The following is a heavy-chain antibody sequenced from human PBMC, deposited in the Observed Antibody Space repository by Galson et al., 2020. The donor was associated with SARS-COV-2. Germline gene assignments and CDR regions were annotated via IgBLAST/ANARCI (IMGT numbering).Heavy chain of an antibody. CDR3: VRDAADVEDDMEEGRRFDP. CDR2: MNPKSGNT. D-gene: IGHD3-10*01. Sequence: ASVKVSCKASGYTFSNYDINWVRLATGQGLEWMGWMNPKSGNTGYAQKFQGRVSMTRSTAISTAYMELSSLRSEDTAIYYCVRDAADVEDDMEEGRRFDPWGKGTQVIVSS. V-gene: IGHV1-8*01. J-gene: IGHJ5*02. CDR1: GYTFSNYD.